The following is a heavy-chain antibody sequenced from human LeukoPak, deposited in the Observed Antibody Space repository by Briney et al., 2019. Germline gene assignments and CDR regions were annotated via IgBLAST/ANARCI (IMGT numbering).Heavy chain of an antibody. D-gene: IGHD1-1*01. CDR3: AKDVKTMTDLDS. J-gene: IGHJ4*02. V-gene: IGHV3-23*01. CDR1: GFTFSSYA. CDR2: ISGGTTST. Sequence: PGGSLRLSCAASGFTFSSYAMSWVRQPPGKGLEWVSVISGGTTSTYYADSVKGRFTISRVNSKNILYLQMNSLRAEDTAVYYCAKDVKTMTDLDSWGQGTLVTVSS.